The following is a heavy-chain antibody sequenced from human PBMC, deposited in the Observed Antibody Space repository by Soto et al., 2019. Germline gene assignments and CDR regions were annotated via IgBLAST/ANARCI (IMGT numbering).Heavy chain of an antibody. V-gene: IGHV3-48*03. Sequence: GGSLRLSCAASGFTFSSYEMNWVRQAPGKGLEWVSYISSSGSTIYYADSVKGRFTISRDNAKNSLYLQMNSLRAEDTAVYYCARDGLLGYCSGGSCFWGQGTLVTVSS. J-gene: IGHJ4*02. CDR3: ARDGLLGYCSGGSCF. CDR2: ISSSGSTI. CDR1: GFTFSSYE. D-gene: IGHD2-15*01.